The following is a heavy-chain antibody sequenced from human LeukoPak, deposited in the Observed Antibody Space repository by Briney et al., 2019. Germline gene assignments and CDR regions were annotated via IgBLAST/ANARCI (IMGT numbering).Heavy chain of an antibody. D-gene: IGHD3-10*01. Sequence: GGSLRLSCVGSGFTFSNYYMYWVRQAPGKGPVWVSRIKNAGDDPIYADSVKGRFTISRDNAKNTVHLQMNSLRAEDTAVYYCARGGYGHNMDVWGEGTTVTVSS. CDR3: ARGGYGHNMDV. CDR2: IKNAGDDP. V-gene: IGHV3-74*01. J-gene: IGHJ6*03. CDR1: GFTFSNYY.